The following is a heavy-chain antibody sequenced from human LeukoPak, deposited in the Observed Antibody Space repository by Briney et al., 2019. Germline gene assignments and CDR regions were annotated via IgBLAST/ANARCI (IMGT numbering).Heavy chain of an antibody. Sequence: GSLRLSCAASGFTFSSYEMNWVRQPPGKGLEWIGSIYYSGSTYYNPSLKSRVTISVDTSKNQFSLKLSSVTAADTAVYYCARDLELRFLYYMDVWGKGTTVTVSS. CDR2: IYYSGST. J-gene: IGHJ6*03. D-gene: IGHD3-3*01. CDR1: GFTFSSYE. V-gene: IGHV4-39*07. CDR3: ARDLELRFLYYMDV.